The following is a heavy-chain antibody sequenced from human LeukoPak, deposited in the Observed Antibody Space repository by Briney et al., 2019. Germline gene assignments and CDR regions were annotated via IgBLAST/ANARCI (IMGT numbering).Heavy chain of an antibody. D-gene: IGHD3-3*01. Sequence: ASVKVSCKASGYTFTSYDINWVRQATGQGLEWMGWMNPNSGNTGYAQKFQGRVTITRNTSISTAYMELSSLRSDDTAVYYCARVKSDVGVVIVYWGQGTLVTVSS. CDR2: MNPNSGNT. CDR3: ARVKSDVGVVIVY. J-gene: IGHJ4*02. V-gene: IGHV1-8*03. CDR1: GYTFTSYD.